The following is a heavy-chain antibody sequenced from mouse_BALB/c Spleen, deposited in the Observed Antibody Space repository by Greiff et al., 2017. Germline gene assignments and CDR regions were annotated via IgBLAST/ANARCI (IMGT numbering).Heavy chain of an antibody. CDR3: ARDGSRNYAMDY. J-gene: IGHJ4*01. CDR2: ISSGGST. V-gene: IGHV5-6-5*01. D-gene: IGHD1-1*01. Sequence: EVQVVESGGGLVKPGGSLKLSCAASGFTFSSYAMSWVRQTPEKRLEWVASISSGGSTYYPDSVKGRFTISRDNARNILYLQMSSLRSEDTAMYYCARDGSRNYAMDYWGQGTSVTVSS. CDR1: GFTFSSYA.